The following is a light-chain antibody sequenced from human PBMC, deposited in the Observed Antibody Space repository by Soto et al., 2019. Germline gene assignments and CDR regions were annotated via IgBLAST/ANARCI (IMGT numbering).Light chain of an antibody. CDR2: WAS. J-gene: IGKJ1*01. Sequence: DIVMTQSPDSLAVSLGERATINCKSSQSVLYSPNNKNYLAWYQQKPGQPPKLLVYWASTRESGVPERFSGSGSETAFTLNINSLQAEDVAVYYCQQYINAPQTFGQGTKVEIK. CDR3: QQYINAPQT. CDR1: QSVLYSPNNKNY. V-gene: IGKV4-1*01.